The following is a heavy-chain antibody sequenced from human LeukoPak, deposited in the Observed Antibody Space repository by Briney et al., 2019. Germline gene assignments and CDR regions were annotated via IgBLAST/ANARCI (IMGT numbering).Heavy chain of an antibody. J-gene: IGHJ6*03. D-gene: IGHD4/OR15-4a*01. CDR3: ARHPMRVLSGRGYYYYYYMDV. V-gene: IGHV4-39*01. CDR2: IYYSGST. CDR1: GGSISSSSYY. Sequence: PSATLSLTCTVSGGSISSSSYYWGWIRQPPGKGLEWIGSIYYSGSTYYNPSLKSRVTISVDTSKNQFSLKLSSVTAADTAVYYCARHPMRVLSGRGYYYYYYMDVWGKGTTVTVSS.